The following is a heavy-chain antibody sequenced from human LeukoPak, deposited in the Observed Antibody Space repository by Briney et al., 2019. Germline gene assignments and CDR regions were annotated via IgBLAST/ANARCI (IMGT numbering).Heavy chain of an antibody. CDR3: ARESGSYWNWFDP. V-gene: IGHV3-53*01. CDR2: IYSGGST. D-gene: IGHD1-26*01. Sequence: PGGSLRLSCAASGLIVSSNYMTWVRQAPGKGLEWVSVIYSGGSTYYADSVKGRFTISGDNSKNTLYLQMNSLRAEDTAVYYCARESGSYWNWFDPWGQGTLVTVSS. J-gene: IGHJ5*02. CDR1: GLIVSSNY.